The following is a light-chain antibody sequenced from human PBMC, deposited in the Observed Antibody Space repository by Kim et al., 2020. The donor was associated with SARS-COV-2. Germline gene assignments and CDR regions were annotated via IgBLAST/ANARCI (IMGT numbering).Light chain of an antibody. CDR3: QSYDSSLSVL. V-gene: IGLV1-40*01. Sequence: GQRVTSSCTGSSSNIGAGYDVHWYQQFPGTAPNLLIYGNSNRPAGVPDRFSGSKSGTSASLAITGLQAEDEADYYCQSYDSSLSVLFGGGTQLTVL. J-gene: IGLJ2*01. CDR1: SSNIGAGYD. CDR2: GNS.